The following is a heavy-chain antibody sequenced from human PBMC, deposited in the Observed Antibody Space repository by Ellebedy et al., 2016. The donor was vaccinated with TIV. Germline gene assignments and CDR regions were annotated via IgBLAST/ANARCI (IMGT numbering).Heavy chain of an antibody. CDR2: IKSKTDVGTT. CDR1: GFTFSNAW. Sequence: GESLKISCAASGFTFSNAWMSWVRQAPGKGLEWVGRIKSKTDVGTTDYAAPVKGRFTISRDDSKNTLYLQMNSLKTEDTAVYFCTTVAGRWYYFDFWGQGTLVTVSS. CDR3: TTVAGRWYYFDF. J-gene: IGHJ4*02. D-gene: IGHD6-19*01. V-gene: IGHV3-15*01.